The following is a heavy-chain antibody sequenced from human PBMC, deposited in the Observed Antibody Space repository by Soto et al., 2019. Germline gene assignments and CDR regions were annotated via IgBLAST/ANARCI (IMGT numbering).Heavy chain of an antibody. V-gene: IGHV3-23*01. J-gene: IGHJ5*02. Sequence: EVQLLESGGGLVQPGGSLRLSCTASEFTFSNYAMSWVLQAPGKGLEWVAASRNSGGGAATHYADSVKGRVTISRDTSKHTMYVHMKSLRAEDTGVYYCTSCAVLSTTSGGWCKWFEPWGQGALVTVSS. D-gene: IGHD2-21*01. CDR2: SRNSGGGAAT. CDR1: EFTFSNYA. CDR3: TSCAVLSTTSGGWCKWFEP.